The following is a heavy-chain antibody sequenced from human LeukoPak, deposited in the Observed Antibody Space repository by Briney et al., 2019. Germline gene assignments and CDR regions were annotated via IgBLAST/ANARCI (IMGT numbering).Heavy chain of an antibody. D-gene: IGHD1-14*01. CDR2: MNPNSGNT. V-gene: IGHV1-8*03. CDR3: ARGFGNRNAFDI. J-gene: IGHJ3*02. Sequence: ASVKVSCKASGYTFTSYDINWVRQATGQGLEWMGWMNPNSGNTGYAQKFQGRVTITRNTSISTAYMELSSLRSEDTAVYYCARGFGNRNAFDIWGQGTMVTVSS. CDR1: GYTFTSYD.